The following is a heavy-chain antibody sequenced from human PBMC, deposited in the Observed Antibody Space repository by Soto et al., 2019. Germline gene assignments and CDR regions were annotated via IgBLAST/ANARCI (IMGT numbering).Heavy chain of an antibody. J-gene: IGHJ5*02. CDR1: GFTFSSYA. D-gene: IGHD3-10*01. Sequence: EVQLLESGGGLVQPGGSLRLSCAASGFTFSSYAMSWVRQAPGKGLEWVSAISGSGGTTYYADSVKGRFTISRDNSKNTLYLQMNSLRAEDTAVYYCARTYYYGSGSYPRFDPKGQGTLVTVSS. CDR3: ARTYYYGSGSYPRFDP. CDR2: ISGSGGTT. V-gene: IGHV3-23*01.